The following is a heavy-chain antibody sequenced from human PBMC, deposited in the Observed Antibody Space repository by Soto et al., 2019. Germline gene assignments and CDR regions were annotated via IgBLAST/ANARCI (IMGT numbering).Heavy chain of an antibody. CDR2: TYTSGSA. Sequence: GSLRLSCAASGFIASTSYIFWVRHAPGKGLEWVATTYTSGSADYADSVKGRFTSSRDDFKNTLYLQMNSLRAEVTAVYYCARDPPSTSDYGLDVWGQGTTVTVSS. CDR3: ARDPPSTSDYGLDV. CDR1: GFIASTSY. J-gene: IGHJ6*02. D-gene: IGHD3-16*01. V-gene: IGHV3-66*01.